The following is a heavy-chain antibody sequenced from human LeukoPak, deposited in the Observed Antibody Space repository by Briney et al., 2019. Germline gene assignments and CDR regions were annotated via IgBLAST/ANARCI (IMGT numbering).Heavy chain of an antibody. J-gene: IGHJ4*02. CDR2: IYYSGST. CDR1: GGSISSYY. CDR3: ASMDSSGWPFDY. V-gene: IGHV4-59*01. Sequence: PSETLSLTCTVSGGSISSYYWSWIRQPPGKGLEWIGYIYYSGSTNYNPSLKSRVTISVGTSKNQFSLKLSSVTAADTAVYYCASMDSSGWPFDYWGQGTLVTVSS. D-gene: IGHD6-19*01.